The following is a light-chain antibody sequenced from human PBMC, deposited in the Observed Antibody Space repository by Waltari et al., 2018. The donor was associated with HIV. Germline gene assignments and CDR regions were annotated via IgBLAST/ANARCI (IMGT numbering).Light chain of an antibody. CDR1: QSVKSD. J-gene: IGKJ2*03. CDR3: QHYYTWPS. V-gene: IGKV3-15*01. Sequence: EIVMTQSPAALSVFLGESVTLSCRASQSVKSDLAWYQKKPGQAPRLLIYDASIRATGIPARFTGSGSGTEFTLTISSLQSEDFAVYFCQHYYTWPSFGRGTKLEIE. CDR2: DAS.